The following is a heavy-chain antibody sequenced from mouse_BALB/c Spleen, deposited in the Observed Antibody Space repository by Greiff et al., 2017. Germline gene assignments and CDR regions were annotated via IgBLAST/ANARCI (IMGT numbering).Heavy chain of an antibody. CDR3: ARYFSPQGVYAMDY. Sequence: ESGPGLVKPSQSLSLTCTVTGYSITSDYAWNWIRQFPGNKLEWMGYISYSGSTSYNPSLKSRISITRDTSKNQFFLQLNSVTTEDTATYYCARYFSPQGVYAMDYWGQGTSVTVSS. CDR1: GYSITSDYA. D-gene: IGHD3-1*01. V-gene: IGHV3-2*02. CDR2: ISYSGST. J-gene: IGHJ4*01.